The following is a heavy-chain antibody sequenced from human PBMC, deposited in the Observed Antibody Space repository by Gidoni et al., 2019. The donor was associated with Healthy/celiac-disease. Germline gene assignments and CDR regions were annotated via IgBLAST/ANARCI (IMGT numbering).Heavy chain of an antibody. V-gene: IGHV4-30-2*01. CDR3: ARGDHYYYMDV. J-gene: IGHJ6*03. CDR2: IYHSGST. Sequence: LEWIGYIYHSGSTYYNPSLKSRVTISVDRSKNQFSLKLSSVTAADTAVYYCARGDHYYYMDVWGKGTTVTVSS.